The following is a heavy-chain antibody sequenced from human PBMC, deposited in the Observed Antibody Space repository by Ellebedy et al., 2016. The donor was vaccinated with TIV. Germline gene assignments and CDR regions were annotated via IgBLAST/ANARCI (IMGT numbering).Heavy chain of an antibody. CDR2: IKQDGSEK. CDR1: GFTFSSYS. Sequence: PGGSLRLSCAASGFTFSSYSMSRVRQAPGKGLEWVANIKQDGSEKYCVDSVKGRFTISRDNAKNSLYLQMNSLRAEDTAVYYCARRIPAEDYFDYWGQGTLVTVSS. CDR3: ARRIPAEDYFDY. J-gene: IGHJ4*02. D-gene: IGHD5-18*01. V-gene: IGHV3-7*01.